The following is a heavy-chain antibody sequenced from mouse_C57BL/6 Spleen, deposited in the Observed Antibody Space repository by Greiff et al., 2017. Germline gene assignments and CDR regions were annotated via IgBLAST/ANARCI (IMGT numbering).Heavy chain of an antibody. D-gene: IGHD2-2*01. CDR2: INPGSGGT. J-gene: IGHJ3*01. CDR1: GYAFTNYL. Sequence: LVESGAELVRPGTSVKVSCKASGYAFTNYLIEWVKQRPGQGLEWIGVINPGSGGTNYNEKFKGKATLTADKSSSTAYMQLSSLTSEDSAVYFCARYGYDAWFAYWGQGTLVTVSA. V-gene: IGHV1-54*01. CDR3: ARYGYDAWFAY.